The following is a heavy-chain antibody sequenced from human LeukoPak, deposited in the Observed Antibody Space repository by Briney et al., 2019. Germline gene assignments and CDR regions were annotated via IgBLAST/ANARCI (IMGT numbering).Heavy chain of an antibody. CDR1: GGSISSHY. J-gene: IGHJ6*03. CDR3: ARVFRTSLGGRIAYYYYMDV. Sequence: PSETLSLTCTVSGGSISSHYWSWIRQPPGKGLEWIGYIYYSGSTNYNPSLKSRVTISVDTSKNQFSLKLSSVTAADTAVYYCARVFRTSLGGRIAYYYYMDVWGKGSTVTVYS. D-gene: IGHD3-16*01. CDR2: IYYSGST. V-gene: IGHV4-59*11.